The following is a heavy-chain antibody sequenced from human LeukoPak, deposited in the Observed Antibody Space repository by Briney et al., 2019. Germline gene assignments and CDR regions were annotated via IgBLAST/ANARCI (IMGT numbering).Heavy chain of an antibody. V-gene: IGHV3-30*04. Sequence: GGSLRLSCAASGFTCSSYAMHWVRQAPGKGLEWVAVISYDGSNKYYADSVKGRFTISRDNSKNTLYLQMNSLRAEDTAVYYCARENPDHYYYYMDVWGKGTTVTVCS. CDR3: ARENPDHYYYYMDV. CDR1: GFTCSSYA. J-gene: IGHJ6*03. CDR2: ISYDGSNK.